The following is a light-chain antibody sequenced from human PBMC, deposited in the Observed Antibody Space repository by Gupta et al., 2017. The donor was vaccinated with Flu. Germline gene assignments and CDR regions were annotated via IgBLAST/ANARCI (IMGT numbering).Light chain of an antibody. J-gene: IGKJ4*01. V-gene: IGKV1-39*01. CDR3: QQSFSTPLT. CDR1: QSISDY. Sequence: DIQMTQSPSSLSASIGDRVTITCRASQSISDYLHWYQQKAGKAPKLLIYAASSLQSGVPSGFSGSGSGTDFTLTISSLQPEDFATYYCQQSFSTPLTFGGGTKVEMK. CDR2: AAS.